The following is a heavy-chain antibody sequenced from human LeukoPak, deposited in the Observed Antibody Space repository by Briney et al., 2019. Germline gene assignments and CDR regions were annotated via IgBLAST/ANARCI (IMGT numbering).Heavy chain of an antibody. CDR3: AKSSGWYPNYFDY. CDR1: GFTFSNFW. J-gene: IGHJ4*02. V-gene: IGHV3-15*07. D-gene: IGHD6-19*01. Sequence: PGGSLRLSCVASGFTFSNFWMNWIRQAPGKGLEWVGRIYSKTDGGTTNYAAPVKGRFTISRDDSKNTLYLQMNSLRAEDTAVYYCAKSSGWYPNYFDYWGQGTLVTVSS. CDR2: IYSKTDGGTT.